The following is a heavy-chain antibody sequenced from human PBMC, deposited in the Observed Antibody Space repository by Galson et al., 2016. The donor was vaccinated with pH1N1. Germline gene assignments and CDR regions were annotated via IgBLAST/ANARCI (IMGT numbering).Heavy chain of an antibody. CDR3: AHRRSPYVDFCGGPNWFDS. CDR1: GFSLSTSGMS. Sequence: PALVKPTQTLTLTCTFSGFSLSTSGMSVSWIRQPPGKALEWLALIDWDDDRDYSTSLKTRLTISKDTSKNQVVLTMTNVDPVDTATYFCAHRRSPYVDFCGGPNWFDSWGQGTLVIVSS. D-gene: IGHD3-3*01. J-gene: IGHJ5*01. V-gene: IGHV2-70*12. CDR2: IDWDDDR.